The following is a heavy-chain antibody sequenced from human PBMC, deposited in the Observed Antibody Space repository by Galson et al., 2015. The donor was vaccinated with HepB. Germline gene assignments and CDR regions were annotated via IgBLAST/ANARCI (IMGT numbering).Heavy chain of an antibody. V-gene: IGHV3-33*06. CDR1: GFTFSNSG. Sequence: SLRLSCAASGFTFSNSGMHWVRQAPGKGLEWVAVVWSDGYKKYYADSVRGRFTISRDNSKNTLFLQMDSLRAEDTAVYYCAKDAYRSSYYFDFWGQGTVVTVSS. CDR2: VWSDGYKK. J-gene: IGHJ4*02. CDR3: AKDAYRSSYYFDF. D-gene: IGHD3-16*01.